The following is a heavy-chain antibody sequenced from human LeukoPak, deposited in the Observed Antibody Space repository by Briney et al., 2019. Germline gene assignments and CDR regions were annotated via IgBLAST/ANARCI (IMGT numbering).Heavy chain of an antibody. CDR2: FDPEDGET. CDR3: ATALMYSGSYYTWTTFDY. V-gene: IGHV1-24*01. D-gene: IGHD1-26*01. CDR1: GYTLTELS. J-gene: IGHJ4*02. Sequence: ASVKVSCKVSGYTLTELSMHWVRRAPGKGLEWMGGFDPEDGETIYAQKFQGRVTMTEDTSTDTAYMELSSLRSEDTAVYYCATALMYSGSYYTWTTFDYWGQGTLVTVSS.